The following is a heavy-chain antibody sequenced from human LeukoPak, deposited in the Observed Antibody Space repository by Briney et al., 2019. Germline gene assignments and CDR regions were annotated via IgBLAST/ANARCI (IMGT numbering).Heavy chain of an antibody. D-gene: IGHD3-9*01. CDR1: GFTFSSYA. V-gene: IGHV3-23*01. J-gene: IGHJ4*02. Sequence: GGSLRLSCAASGFTFSSYAMSWVRQAPGKGLEWVSAISGSGGSTYCADSVKGRFTISRDNSKNTLYLQMNSLRAEDTAVYYCAKDRYFDWLSYSPYYFDYWGQGTLVTVSS. CDR3: AKDRYFDWLSYSPYYFDY. CDR2: ISGSGGST.